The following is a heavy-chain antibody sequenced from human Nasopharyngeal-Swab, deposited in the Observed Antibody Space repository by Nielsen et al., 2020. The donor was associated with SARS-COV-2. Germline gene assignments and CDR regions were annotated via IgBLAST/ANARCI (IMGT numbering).Heavy chain of an antibody. J-gene: IGHJ6*02. V-gene: IGHV5-51*01. D-gene: IGHD4-17*01. Sequence: GESLKISCKGSGYSFTSYWIGWVRQMPGKGLEWMGIIYPGDSDTRYSPSFQGQVTIPADKSISTAYLQWSSLKASDTAMYYCARRPTNGDYGAYGMDVWGQGTTVTVSS. CDR1: GYSFTSYW. CDR2: IYPGDSDT. CDR3: ARRPTNGDYGAYGMDV.